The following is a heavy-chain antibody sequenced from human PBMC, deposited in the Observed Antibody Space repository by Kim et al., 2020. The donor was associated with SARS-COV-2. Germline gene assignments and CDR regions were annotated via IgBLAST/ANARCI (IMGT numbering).Heavy chain of an antibody. V-gene: IGHV3-21*01. D-gene: IGHD3-9*01. Sequence: GGSLRLSCAASGFTFSSYSMNWVRQAPGKGLEWVSSISSSSSYIYYADSVEGRFTISRDNAKNSLYLQMNSLRAEDTSVYYCARVLVYYDLLTGYQDDYYCYSVDVSGHGTTVTVSS. CDR1: GFTFSSYS. CDR3: ARVLVYYDLLTGYQDDYYCYSVDV. J-gene: IGHJ6*02. CDR2: ISSSSSYI.